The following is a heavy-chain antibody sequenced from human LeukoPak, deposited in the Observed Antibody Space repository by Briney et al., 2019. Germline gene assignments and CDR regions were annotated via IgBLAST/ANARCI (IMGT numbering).Heavy chain of an antibody. CDR3: ARGAMVAATLLDY. V-gene: IGHV3-23*01. Sequence: GGSLRLSCAASGFTFSSYAMSWVRQAPGKGLEWVSAISGSGGSTYYADSVKGRFTISRDNAKNSLYLQMNSLRAEDTAVYYCARGAMVAATLLDYWGQGTLVTVSS. CDR2: ISGSGGST. CDR1: GFTFSSYA. J-gene: IGHJ4*02. D-gene: IGHD2-15*01.